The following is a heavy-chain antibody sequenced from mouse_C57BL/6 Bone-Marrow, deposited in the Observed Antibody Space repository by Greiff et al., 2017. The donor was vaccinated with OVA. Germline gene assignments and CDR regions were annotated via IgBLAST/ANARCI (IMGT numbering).Heavy chain of an antibody. CDR2: IYPGDGDT. D-gene: IGHD1-1*01. CDR1: GYAFSSSW. J-gene: IGHJ3*01. V-gene: IGHV1-82*01. Sequence: QVQLQQSGPELVKPGASVKISCKASGYAFSSSWMNWVKQRPGKGLEWIGRIYPGDGDTNYNGKFKGKATLTAAKSSSTAYMQLSSLTSEDAAVYFCARDYGTWFAYWGQGTLVTVSA. CDR3: ARDYGTWFAY.